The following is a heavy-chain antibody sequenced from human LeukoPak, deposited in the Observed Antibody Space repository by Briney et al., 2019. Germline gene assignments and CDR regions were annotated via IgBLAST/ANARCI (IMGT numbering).Heavy chain of an antibody. Sequence: ASVNVSCKVSGYTLTELSMHWVRQAPGKGLEWMGGFDPEDGETIYAQKFQGRVTMTEDTSTDTAYMELSSLRSEDTAVYYCARYYYDSSGYPGYGMDVWGQGTTVTVSS. CDR3: ARYYYDSSGYPGYGMDV. CDR1: GYTLTELS. CDR2: FDPEDGET. D-gene: IGHD3-22*01. V-gene: IGHV1-24*01. J-gene: IGHJ6*02.